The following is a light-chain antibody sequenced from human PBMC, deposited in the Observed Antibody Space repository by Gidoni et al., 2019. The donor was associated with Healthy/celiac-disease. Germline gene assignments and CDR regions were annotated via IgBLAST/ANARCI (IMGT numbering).Light chain of an antibody. Sequence: EIVLTQSPGTLSLSPGERATLSCSASQSVSSTYLAWYQQKPCQAPRLLIYGASSRATGIPDRFSGSGSGTDFTLTISRLEPEDFAVYYCLQYGSSLLAFGGXTKVEIK. J-gene: IGKJ4*01. V-gene: IGKV3-20*01. CDR1: QSVSSTY. CDR2: GAS. CDR3: LQYGSSLLA.